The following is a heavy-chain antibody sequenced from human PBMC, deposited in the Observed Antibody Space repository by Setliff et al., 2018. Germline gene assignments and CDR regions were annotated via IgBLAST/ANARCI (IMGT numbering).Heavy chain of an antibody. CDR3: ARAHPSRMIVVVRAYYYFDY. CDR2: INHSGST. J-gene: IGHJ4*02. CDR1: GGSFSGYY. D-gene: IGHD3-22*01. Sequence: SETLSLTCAVYGGSFSGYYWSWIRQPPGKGLEWIGEINHSGSTNYNPSLKSRVTISVDTSKNQFSLKLSSVTAADTAVYYCARAHPSRMIVVVRAYYYFDYWGQGTLVTVSS. V-gene: IGHV4-34*01.